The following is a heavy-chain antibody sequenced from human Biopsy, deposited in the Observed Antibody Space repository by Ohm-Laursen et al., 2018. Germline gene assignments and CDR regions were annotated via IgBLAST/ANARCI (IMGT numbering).Heavy chain of an antibody. J-gene: IGHJ1*01. CDR2: NIPILGTG. V-gene: IGHV1-69*06. Sequence: SVKVSCKAPEGTFSNYGVNWVRQAPGQGLGWLGGNIPILGTGNYAQKFQDRVTVAADTSTSTATMELRSLRSDDTAVYYCATKLTGYFHHWGQGTLVIVSS. CDR3: ATKLTGYFHH. D-gene: IGHD3-9*01. CDR1: EGTFSNYG.